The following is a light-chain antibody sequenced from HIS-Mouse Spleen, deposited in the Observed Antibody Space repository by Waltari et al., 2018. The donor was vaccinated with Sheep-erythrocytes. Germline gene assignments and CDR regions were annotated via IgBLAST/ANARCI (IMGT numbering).Light chain of an antibody. CDR1: QGISSY. V-gene: IGKV1-9*01. CDR2: AAS. J-gene: IGKJ5*01. Sequence: DIQLTQSPSFLSASVGDRVTITCRASQGISSYLAWYQQKPGKAPKLLIYAASTLQSGVPSRFSGSGSGTEFTLTSSSLQPEDFATYYCQQANSFPITFGQGTRLEIK. CDR3: QQANSFPIT.